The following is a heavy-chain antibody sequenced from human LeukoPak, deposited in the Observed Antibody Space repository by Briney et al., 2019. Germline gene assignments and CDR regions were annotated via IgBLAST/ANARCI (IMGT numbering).Heavy chain of an antibody. CDR1: GGTFINFA. D-gene: IGHD4-17*01. J-gene: IGHJ4*02. CDR3: ARGSVGTVTTFDY. Sequence: SVKVSCKASGGTFINFAITWVRRAPGQGLEWMGGIIPMFGTANYAQKFQGRVTMTRDTSISTAYMELSRLRSDDTAIYYCARGSVGTVTTFDYWGQGTLVTVSS. CDR2: IIPMFGTA. V-gene: IGHV1-69*05.